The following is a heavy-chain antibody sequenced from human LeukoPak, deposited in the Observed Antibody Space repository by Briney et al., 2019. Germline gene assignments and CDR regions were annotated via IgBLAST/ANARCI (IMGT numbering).Heavy chain of an antibody. J-gene: IGHJ3*02. CDR3: AREGGSYYDAFDI. D-gene: IGHD1-26*01. Sequence: PSETLSLTCTVSGGSISSYYWSWIRQPPGKGLERIGYIYYSGSTNYNPSLKSRVTISVDTSKNQFSLKLSSVTAADTAVYYCAREGGSYYDAFDIWGQGTMVTVSS. V-gene: IGHV4-59*01. CDR1: GGSISSYY. CDR2: IYYSGST.